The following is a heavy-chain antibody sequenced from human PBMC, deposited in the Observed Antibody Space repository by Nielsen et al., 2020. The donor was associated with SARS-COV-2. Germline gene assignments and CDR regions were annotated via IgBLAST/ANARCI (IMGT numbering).Heavy chain of an antibody. D-gene: IGHD3-10*01. CDR1: GYTFTSYY. V-gene: IGHV1-46*01. CDR2: INPSGGST. Sequence: ASVKVSCKASGYTFTSYYMHWVRQAPGQGLEWMGIINPSGGSTSYAQKFQGRVTMTRNTSISTAYMELSSLRSEDTAVYYCARGLDYYGSGSYYYYYYMDVWGKGTTVTVSS. J-gene: IGHJ6*03. CDR3: ARGLDYYGSGSYYYYYYMDV.